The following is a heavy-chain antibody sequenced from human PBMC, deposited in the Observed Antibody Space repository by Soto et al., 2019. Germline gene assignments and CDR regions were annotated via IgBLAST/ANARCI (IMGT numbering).Heavy chain of an antibody. CDR3: ARGPAQREDYYDSSGYYYVY. D-gene: IGHD3-22*01. CDR1: GGSISSYY. V-gene: IGHV4-59*01. CDR2: IYYSGST. J-gene: IGHJ4*02. Sequence: SETLSLTCTVSGGSISSYYWSWIRQPPGKGLEWIGYIYYSGSTNYNPSLKSRVTISVDTSKNQFSLKLSSVTAADTAVYYCARGPAQREDYYDSSGYYYVYWGQGTLVTVPS.